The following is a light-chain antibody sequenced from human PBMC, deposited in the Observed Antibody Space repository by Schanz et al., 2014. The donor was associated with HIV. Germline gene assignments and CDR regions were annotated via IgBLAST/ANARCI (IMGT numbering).Light chain of an antibody. J-gene: IGKJ3*01. CDR2: GAS. CDR1: QSVKSNF. CDR3: QQSYSTGVT. V-gene: IGKV3-20*01. Sequence: EIVLTQSPGTLSLSPGERGTLSCRASQSVKSNFIGWYQQKPGQAPRLLIFGASNRATGIPDRFSGGVSGTDFTLTISSLQPEDFATYYCQQSYSTGVTFGPGTKVDIK.